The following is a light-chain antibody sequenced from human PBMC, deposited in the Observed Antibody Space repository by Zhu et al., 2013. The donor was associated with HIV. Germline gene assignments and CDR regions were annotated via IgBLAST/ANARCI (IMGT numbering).Light chain of an antibody. Sequence: QSALTQPPSASGSPGQSVTISCTGTSSDVGSYKYVSWYQHHPGKAPKLIIYEVNKRPSGAPDRFSGSKSGNTASLTVSGLQAEDEADYYCSSYAGSNNYVFGTGTKVTVL. CDR3: SSYAGSNNYV. J-gene: IGLJ1*01. CDR2: EVN. CDR1: SSDVGSYKY. V-gene: IGLV2-8*01.